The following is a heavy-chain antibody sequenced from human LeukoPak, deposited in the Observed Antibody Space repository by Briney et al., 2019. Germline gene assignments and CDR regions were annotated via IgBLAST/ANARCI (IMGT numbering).Heavy chain of an antibody. CDR3: AGTQEGGYNSGRYDSYHFYYMDV. V-gene: IGHV4-4*07. D-gene: IGHD6-19*01. CDR2: LYNGGST. J-gene: IGHJ6*03. CDR1: GGSISSDY. Sequence: SETLSLTCTVSGGSISSDYLSWIRQPAGKGLEWIGRLYNGGSTTYNPSLKSRITMSVDTSKNQFSLKLSSVTAADTAVYFCAGTQEGGYNSGRYDSYHFYYMDVWGKGTTVTISS.